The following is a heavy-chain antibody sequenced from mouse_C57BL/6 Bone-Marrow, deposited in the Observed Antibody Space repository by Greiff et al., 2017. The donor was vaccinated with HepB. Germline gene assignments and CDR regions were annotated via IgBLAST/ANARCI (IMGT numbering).Heavy chain of an antibody. D-gene: IGHD3-2*02. CDR1: GYTFTDYE. CDR3: TRSRDSSGSLG. Sequence: QVQLQQSGAELVRPGASVTLSCKASGYTFTDYEMHWVKQTPVHGLEWIGAIDPETGGTAYNQKFKGKAILTADKSSSTAYMELRSLTSEDSAVYYCTRSRDSSGSLGWGQGTTLTVSS. V-gene: IGHV1-15*01. J-gene: IGHJ2*01. CDR2: IDPETGGT.